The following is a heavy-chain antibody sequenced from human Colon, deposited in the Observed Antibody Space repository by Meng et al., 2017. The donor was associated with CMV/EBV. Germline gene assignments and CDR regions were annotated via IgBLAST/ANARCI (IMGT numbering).Heavy chain of an antibody. D-gene: IGHD3-10*01. CDR2: ISHDGARQ. CDR3: AGEYQLLNTPYFEY. V-gene: IGHV3-30*09. J-gene: IGHJ4*02. Sequence: GGSLRLSCSASGFSFNRHALHWVRQGPGKGLEWVATISHDGARQYYADAVRGRFAISRDNSNNTLLLQLSSLRTEDTAVYYCAGEYQLLNTPYFEYWGQGTLVTVSS. CDR1: GFSFNRHA.